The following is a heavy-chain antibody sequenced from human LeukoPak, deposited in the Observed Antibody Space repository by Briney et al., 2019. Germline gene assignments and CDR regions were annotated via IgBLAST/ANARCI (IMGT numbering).Heavy chain of an antibody. CDR2: ISYDGSNK. Sequence: PGGSLRPSCAASGFTFSSYGMHWVRQAPGKGLGWGAVISYDGSNKYYADSVKGRFTISRDNSKNTLYLQMNSPRAEDTAVYYCAKSGGGYSSGWFYWGQGTLVTVSS. J-gene: IGHJ4*02. V-gene: IGHV3-30*18. CDR1: GFTFSSYG. D-gene: IGHD6-19*01. CDR3: AKSGGGYSSGWFY.